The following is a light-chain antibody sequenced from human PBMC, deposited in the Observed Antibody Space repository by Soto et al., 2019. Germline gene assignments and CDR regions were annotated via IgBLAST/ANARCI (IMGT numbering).Light chain of an antibody. CDR1: SSDVGGYKY. V-gene: IGLV2-14*01. CDR3: SSYAGSTPVV. Sequence: QSALTQPASVSGSPGQSITISCTGTSSDVGGYKYVSWYQQYPGKAPKVMIYEVNNRPSGVSNRFSGSKSGNTASLTISGLQAEGEADYYCSSYAGSTPVVFGGGTKLTVL. CDR2: EVN. J-gene: IGLJ2*01.